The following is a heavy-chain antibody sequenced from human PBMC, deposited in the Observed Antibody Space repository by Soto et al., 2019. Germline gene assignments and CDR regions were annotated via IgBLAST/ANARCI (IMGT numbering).Heavy chain of an antibody. Sequence: QVQLVQSGAEVKKPGASVKVSCKASGYTFTSYDINWVRQATGQGLEWMGWMNPNSGNTGYARKFQGRVTMTRNTSISTAYMELSSLRSEDTAVYYCASTSSSWYGNAFDIWGQGTMVTVSS. J-gene: IGHJ3*02. D-gene: IGHD6-13*01. CDR3: ASTSSSWYGNAFDI. CDR1: GYTFTSYD. V-gene: IGHV1-8*01. CDR2: MNPNSGNT.